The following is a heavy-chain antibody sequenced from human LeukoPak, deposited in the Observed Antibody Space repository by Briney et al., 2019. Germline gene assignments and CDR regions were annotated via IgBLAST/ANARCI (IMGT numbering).Heavy chain of an antibody. CDR1: GGSITSGGYC. D-gene: IGHD3-10*01. CDR2: VCHDGGT. CDR3: ARVPTTMVRGVTKTYYYYGMDV. V-gene: IGHV4-31*03. Sequence: SETLSLTCTVSGGSITSGGYCWSWIRQHPGKGLEWIGYVCHDGGTSYNPSLKSRVTVAIDTSKNQFSLKLSSVTAADTAVYYCARVPTTMVRGVTKTYYYYGMDVWGQGTTVTVSS. J-gene: IGHJ6*02.